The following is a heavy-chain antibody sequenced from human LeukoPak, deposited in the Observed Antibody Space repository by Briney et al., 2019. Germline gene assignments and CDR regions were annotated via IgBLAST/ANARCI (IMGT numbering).Heavy chain of an antibody. CDR3: ARPRIAAAGHYFDY. V-gene: IGHV4-34*01. CDR2: INHSGST. J-gene: IGHJ4*02. D-gene: IGHD6-13*01. Sequence: SETLSLTCAVYGGSFSGYYWSWIRQPPGKGLEWIGEINHSGSTNYNPSLKSRVTISVDTSKNQFSLKLSSVTAADTAVYYCARPRIAAAGHYFDYWGQGTLVTVSS. CDR1: GGSFSGYY.